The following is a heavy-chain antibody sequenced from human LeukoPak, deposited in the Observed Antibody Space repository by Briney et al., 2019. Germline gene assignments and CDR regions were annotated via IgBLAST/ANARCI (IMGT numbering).Heavy chain of an antibody. J-gene: IGHJ4*02. D-gene: IGHD6-13*01. CDR3: TGVSRSSWYDY. Sequence: KPGGSLRLSCAASGFTFDDYAMNWVRQAPGKGLEWVGRIKSKTDGGTPDYAAPVKGRFTISRDDSKNTLYLQMNSLKTEDTAVYYCTGVSRSSWYDYWGQGTLVTVSS. CDR2: IKSKTDGGTP. V-gene: IGHV3-15*01. CDR1: GFTFDDYA.